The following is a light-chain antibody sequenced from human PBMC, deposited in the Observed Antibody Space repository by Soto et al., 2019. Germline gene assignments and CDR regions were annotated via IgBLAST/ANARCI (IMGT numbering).Light chain of an antibody. V-gene: IGKV4-1*01. J-gene: IGKJ1*01. CDR1: QSVLHRSSNKNF. Sequence: DIVMTQSPDSLAVSLGERATVNCKSSQSVLHRSSNKNFLAWYQQKPGQPPKLLISWASTRESGVPDRFSGSGYETDFALTISSLQAEDVAVYFCQHYYHPPWTFGQGTKVEIK. CDR3: QHYYHPPWT. CDR2: WAS.